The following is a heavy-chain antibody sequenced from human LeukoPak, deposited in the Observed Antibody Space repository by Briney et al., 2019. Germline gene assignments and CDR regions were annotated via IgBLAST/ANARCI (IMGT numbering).Heavy chain of an antibody. V-gene: IGHV4-38-2*01. D-gene: IGHD5-12*01. CDR2: IYHSGST. CDR3: ARGATLDY. CDR1: GYSISSGYY. J-gene: IGHJ4*02. Sequence: SETLSLTCAVSGYSISSGYYWGWIRQPPGKGLEWIGSIYHSGSTYYNPSLKGRVTISVDTSKNQFSLKLSSVTAADTAVYYCARGATLDYWGQGTLVTVSS.